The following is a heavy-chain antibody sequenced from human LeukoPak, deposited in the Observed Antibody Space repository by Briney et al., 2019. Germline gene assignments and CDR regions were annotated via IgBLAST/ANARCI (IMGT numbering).Heavy chain of an antibody. CDR2: INPNSGGT. V-gene: IGHV1-2*02. CDR1: GCTFTGYY. CDR3: ARERYSSSWPRAEYFQH. D-gene: IGHD6-13*01. J-gene: IGHJ1*01. Sequence: GASVKVSCKASGCTFTGYYMHWVRQAPGQGLEWMGWINPNSGGTNYAQKFQGRVTMTRDTSISTAYMELSRLRSDDTAVYYCARERYSSSWPRAEYFQHWGQGTLVTVSS.